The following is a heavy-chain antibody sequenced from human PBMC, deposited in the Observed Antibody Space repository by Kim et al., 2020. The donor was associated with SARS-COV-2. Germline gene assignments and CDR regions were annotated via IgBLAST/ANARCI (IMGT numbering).Heavy chain of an antibody. V-gene: IGHV3-23*01. CDR2: ITGSGGTT. CDR1: GFTFSTYA. CDR3: AKGYTDYDYWFDP. J-gene: IGHJ5*02. Sequence: GGSLRLSCAASGFTFSTYAMSWVRQAPGKGLVWVSAITGSGGTTYYADSVKGRFTISRDNSKNTLYLLMNSLRAEDTALYYCAKGYTDYDYWFDPWGQGTLVTVSS. D-gene: IGHD5-12*01.